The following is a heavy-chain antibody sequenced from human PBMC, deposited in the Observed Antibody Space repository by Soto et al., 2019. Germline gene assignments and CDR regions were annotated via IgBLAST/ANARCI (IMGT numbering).Heavy chain of an antibody. D-gene: IGHD2-8*02. J-gene: IGHJ4*02. CDR2: IYYSGST. Sequence: SETLSLTCTVSGGSISSSNSYWGWIRQPPGKGLEWIGCIYYSGSTYYNPSLKSRVSISVDTSKKQFPLKLTSVTAADTAVYYCVKDRSDTWSFDYWGQGTLVTVSS. CDR3: VKDRSDTWSFDY. CDR1: GGSISSSNSY. V-gene: IGHV4-39*02.